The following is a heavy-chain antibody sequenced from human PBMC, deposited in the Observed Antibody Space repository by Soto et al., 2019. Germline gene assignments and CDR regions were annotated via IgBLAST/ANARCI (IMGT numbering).Heavy chain of an antibody. Sequence: EVQLLESGGGLIQPGGSLRLSCAASGFTFSDYAMTGVRQATGKGLAWVSVITGSGGKTFYADYVKGRFSISRDNSKNTVYLEINSLRAEDTAVYYCAKGILSDYYGSGTYDYWGQGTLFTVSS. J-gene: IGHJ4*02. CDR1: GFTFSDYA. CDR3: AKGILSDYYGSGTYDY. V-gene: IGHV3-23*01. CDR2: ITGSGGKT. D-gene: IGHD3-10*01.